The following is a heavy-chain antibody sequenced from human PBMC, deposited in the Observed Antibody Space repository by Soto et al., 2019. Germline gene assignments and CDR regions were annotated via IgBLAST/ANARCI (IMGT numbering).Heavy chain of an antibody. CDR2: IYYSGST. V-gene: IGHV4-31*03. CDR1: GGSISSGGYY. J-gene: IGHJ5*02. CDR3: ARAEVGDCSSTSCQTATGGLFDP. D-gene: IGHD2-2*01. Sequence: LSLTCTVSGGSISSGGYYWSWIRQHPGKGLEWIGYIYYSGSTYYNPSLKSRVTISVDTSKNQFSLKLSSVTAADTAVYYCARAEVGDCSSTSCQTATGGLFDPWGQGTLVTVSS.